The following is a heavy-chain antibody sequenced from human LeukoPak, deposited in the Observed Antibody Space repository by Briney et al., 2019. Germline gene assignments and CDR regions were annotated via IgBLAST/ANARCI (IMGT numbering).Heavy chain of an antibody. D-gene: IGHD4-11*01. CDR2: ISYDGSNK. CDR3: ATATYSNYSYYYYMDV. J-gene: IGHJ6*03. CDR1: GFTFSSYA. V-gene: IGHV3-30*04. Sequence: GGSLRLSRAASGFTFSSYAMHWVRQAPGKGLEWVAVISYDGSNKYYADSVKGRFTISRDNSKNTLYLQMNSLRAEDTAVYYCATATYSNYSYYYYMDVWGKGTTVTISS.